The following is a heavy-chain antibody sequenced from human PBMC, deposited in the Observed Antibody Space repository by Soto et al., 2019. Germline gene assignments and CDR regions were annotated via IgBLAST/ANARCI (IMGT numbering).Heavy chain of an antibody. CDR3: AREGDFSDYVTHTYYYYGMDV. Sequence: VASVKVSCKASGGTFSSCAISWVRQAPGQGLEWMGGIIPIFGTANYAQKFQGRVTITADESTSTAYMELSSLRSEDTAVYYCAREGDFSDYVTHTYYYYGMDVWGQGTTVTVSS. V-gene: IGHV1-69*13. CDR2: IIPIFGTA. J-gene: IGHJ6*02. CDR1: GGTFSSCA. D-gene: IGHD5-12*01.